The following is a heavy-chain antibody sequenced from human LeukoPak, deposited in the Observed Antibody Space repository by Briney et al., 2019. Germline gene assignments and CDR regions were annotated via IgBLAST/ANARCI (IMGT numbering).Heavy chain of an antibody. Sequence: GGSLRLSCAASGFTVSSNYMSWVRQAPGKGLEWVANIKQDGSEKYYVDSVKGRFTISRDNAKNSLYLQMNSLRAEDTAVYYCAKDNYDSSGYPPSYYYYYGMDVWGQGTTVTVSS. J-gene: IGHJ6*02. CDR2: IKQDGSEK. CDR3: AKDNYDSSGYPPSYYYYYGMDV. CDR1: GFTVSSNY. D-gene: IGHD3-22*01. V-gene: IGHV3-7*01.